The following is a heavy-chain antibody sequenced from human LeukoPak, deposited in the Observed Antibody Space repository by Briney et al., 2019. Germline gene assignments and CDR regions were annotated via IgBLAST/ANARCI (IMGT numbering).Heavy chain of an antibody. Sequence: GESLKISCKGSGYSFINYWIGWVRQMPGKGLEWMGIFYPLDSDTRYSPSFQGQVTISADKSTSTAYLQWSSLKASDTAVYYYAIQYYDSSGYFQNDAFDVWGQGTMVTVSS. CDR2: FYPLDSDT. V-gene: IGHV5-51*01. D-gene: IGHD3-22*01. CDR1: GYSFINYW. J-gene: IGHJ3*01. CDR3: AIQYYDSSGYFQNDAFDV.